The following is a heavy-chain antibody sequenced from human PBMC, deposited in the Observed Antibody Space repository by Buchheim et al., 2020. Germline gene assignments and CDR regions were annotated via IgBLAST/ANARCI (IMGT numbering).Heavy chain of an antibody. CDR2: INGRGDST. CDR1: GFTFSSYA. D-gene: IGHD4-11*01. Sequence: EVQLLESGGGLVQPGGSLRLSCAPSGFTFSSYAMSWVRQAPGKGLEWVSAINGRGDSTYYTDSVKGRFTISRDNSQNMLYLQMNSLRAEDTAIYYCAKRNSNYEGDWGQGTL. J-gene: IGHJ4*02. V-gene: IGHV3-23*01. CDR3: AKRNSNYEGD.